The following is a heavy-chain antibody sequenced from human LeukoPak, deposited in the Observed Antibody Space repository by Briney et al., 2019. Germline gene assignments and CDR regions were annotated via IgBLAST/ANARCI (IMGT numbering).Heavy chain of an antibody. CDR3: ARDRLELRFLEWLQYYYYYGMDV. J-gene: IGHJ6*02. CDR2: ISSSSSYI. D-gene: IGHD3-3*01. Sequence: PGGSLRLSCAASGFTFSSYSMNWVRQAPGKGLEWVSSISSSSSYIYYADSVKGRFTISRDNAKNSLYLQMNSLRAEDTAVYYCARDRLELRFLEWLQYYYYYGMDVWGQGTTVTVSS. CDR1: GFTFSSYS. V-gene: IGHV3-21*01.